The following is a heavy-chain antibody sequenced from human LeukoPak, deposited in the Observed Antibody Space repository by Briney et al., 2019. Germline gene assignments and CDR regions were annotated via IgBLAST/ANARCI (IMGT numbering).Heavy chain of an antibody. D-gene: IGHD3-10*01. CDR1: GFTFSTVN. Sequence: GGSLRLSCAASGFTFSTVNMHWVRQAPGKGLGWVAVFSSDGRSTFYAENVQGRFTLSRDNSKNTLSLQMNSLRAEDTAVYYCAKSYYYHSGSFDYWGQGTLVTVSS. V-gene: IGHV3-30*18. CDR2: FSSDGRST. J-gene: IGHJ4*02. CDR3: AKSYYYHSGSFDY.